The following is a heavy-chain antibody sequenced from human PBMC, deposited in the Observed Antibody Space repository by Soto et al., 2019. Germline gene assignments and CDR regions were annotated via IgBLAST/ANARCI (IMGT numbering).Heavy chain of an antibody. CDR2: ISNDDNK. CDR1: GFTFTSYV. V-gene: IGHV3-30-3*01. Sequence: QVLLVESGGAVVQPGRSLRLSCAASGFTFTSYVFHWVRQAPGKGLEWVALISNDDNKHYADSVKDRFTISRDDSQNKLSLEMNGLRAEDTALYYCAREDESSGYAGTFHHWGQGTLVTVSP. J-gene: IGHJ1*01. CDR3: AREDESSGYAGTFHH. D-gene: IGHD3-22*01.